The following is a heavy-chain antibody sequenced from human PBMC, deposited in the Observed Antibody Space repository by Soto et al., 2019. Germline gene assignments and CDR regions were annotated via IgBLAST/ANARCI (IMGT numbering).Heavy chain of an antibody. CDR2: IIPILGIA. J-gene: IGHJ5*02. CDR3: ARVGYCTNGVCSGNWFDP. CDR1: GGTFSSYT. Sequence: VASVKVSCKASGGTFSSYTISWVRQAPGQGLEWMGRIIPILGIANYAQKFQGRVTITADKSTSTAYMELSSLRSEDTAVYYCARVGYCTNGVCSGNWFDPWGQGTLVTVSS. D-gene: IGHD2-8*01. V-gene: IGHV1-69*02.